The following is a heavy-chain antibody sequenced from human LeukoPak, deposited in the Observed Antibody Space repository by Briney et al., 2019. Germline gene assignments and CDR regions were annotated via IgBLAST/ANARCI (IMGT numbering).Heavy chain of an antibody. Sequence: GRSLRLSCAASGFTFSSYAMHWVRQAPGKGLEWVAVISYDGSNKYYADSVKGRFTISRDNSKNTLYLQMNSLRAEDTAVYYCARDGPYCSSTSCSPKNNWFDPWGQGTLVTVSS. CDR1: GFTFSSYA. V-gene: IGHV3-30-3*01. CDR3: ARDGPYCSSTSCSPKNNWFDP. D-gene: IGHD2-2*01. CDR2: ISYDGSNK. J-gene: IGHJ5*02.